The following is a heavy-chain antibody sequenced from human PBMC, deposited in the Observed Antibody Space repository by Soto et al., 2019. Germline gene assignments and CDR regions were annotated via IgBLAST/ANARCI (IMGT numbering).Heavy chain of an antibody. D-gene: IGHD3-9*01. Sequence: ASVKVSCKASGGTFSSYAISWVRQAPGQGLEWMGGIIPIFGTANYAQKFQGRVTITADESTSTAYMEPSSLRSEDTAVYYCARQPLLRYFDWLLPNFDYWGQGTLVTVSS. V-gene: IGHV1-69*13. CDR1: GGTFSSYA. J-gene: IGHJ4*02. CDR3: ARQPLLRYFDWLLPNFDY. CDR2: IIPIFGTA.